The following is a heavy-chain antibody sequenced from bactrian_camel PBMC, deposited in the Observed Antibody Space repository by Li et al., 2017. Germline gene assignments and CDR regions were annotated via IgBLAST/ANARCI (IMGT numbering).Heavy chain of an antibody. CDR2: IHSDPGRI. J-gene: IGHJ4*01. Sequence: VQLVESGGGSVQTGGSLRLSCAASGDPRNTKSMGWFRQAPGKEREAVATIHSDPGRINYADSVKGRFFISQDNAKNTLYLQMNSLKPEDAAMYYCAASGSYGYCSGSRRNQYQYKYWGQGTQVTVS. CDR1: GDPRNTKS. V-gene: IGHV3S53*01. CDR3: AASGSYGYCSGSRRNQYQYKY. D-gene: IGHD3*01.